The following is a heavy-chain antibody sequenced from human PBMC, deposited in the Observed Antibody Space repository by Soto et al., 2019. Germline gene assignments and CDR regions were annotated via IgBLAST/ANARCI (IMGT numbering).Heavy chain of an antibody. CDR3: ARAKTSGYDFFHYYYYYMDV. J-gene: IGHJ6*03. D-gene: IGHD5-12*01. CDR1: GYTFTSYA. Sequence: QVQLVQSGAEVKKPGASVKVSCKASGYTFTSYAMHWVRQAPGQRLEWMGWINAGNGNTKYSQKFQGRVTITRDTSASTAYMELSSLRSEDTAVYYCARAKTSGYDFFHYYYYYMDVWGKGTTVTVSS. V-gene: IGHV1-3*01. CDR2: INAGNGNT.